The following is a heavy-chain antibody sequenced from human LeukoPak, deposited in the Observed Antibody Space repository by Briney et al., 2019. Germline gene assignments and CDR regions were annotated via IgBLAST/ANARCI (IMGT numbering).Heavy chain of an antibody. CDR2: ISAYNGNT. Sequence: EASVKVSCKASGYTFTSYGISWVRQAPGQGLEWMGWISAYNGNTNYAQKLQGRVTMTTDTSTSTAYMELRSLRSDDTAVYYCARGGGYDESSSDFDYWRQGTLVTVSS. CDR3: ARGGGYDESSSDFDY. D-gene: IGHD5-12*01. V-gene: IGHV1-18*01. J-gene: IGHJ4*02. CDR1: GYTFTSYG.